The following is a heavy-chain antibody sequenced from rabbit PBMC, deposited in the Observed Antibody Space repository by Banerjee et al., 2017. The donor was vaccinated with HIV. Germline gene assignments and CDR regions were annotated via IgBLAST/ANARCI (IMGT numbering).Heavy chain of an antibody. CDR1: GIDFSSYG. Sequence: QEQLVESGGGLVTLGGSLKLSCKASGIDFSSYGISWVRQAPGKGLEWIAYIYPDYGSTDYASWVNGRFTISLDNAQNTVFLQMTSLTAADTATYFCARAGYAGYGYATNYFNLWGPGTLVTVS. CDR2: IYPDYGST. CDR3: ARAGYAGYGYATNYFNL. J-gene: IGHJ4*01. V-gene: IGHV1S47*01. D-gene: IGHD6-1*01.